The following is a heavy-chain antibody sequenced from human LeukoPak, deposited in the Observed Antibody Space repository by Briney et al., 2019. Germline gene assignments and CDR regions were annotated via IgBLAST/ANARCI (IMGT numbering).Heavy chain of an antibody. CDR1: GSTYSRNF. CDR2: INQDGSEK. Sequence: GGSLRLSCAVSGSTYSRNFMSWVRQTPEKGLEWVANINQDGSEKNYVDSVKGRFTISRDNAENSLFLQMNGLRAEDTAIYYCASGAGWESGYWGQGTLVTVSS. V-gene: IGHV3-7*01. J-gene: IGHJ4*02. CDR3: ASGAGWESGY. D-gene: IGHD1-26*01.